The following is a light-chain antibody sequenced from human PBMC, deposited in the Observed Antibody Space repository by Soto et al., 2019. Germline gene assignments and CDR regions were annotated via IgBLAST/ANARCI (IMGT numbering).Light chain of an antibody. CDR2: GAS. J-gene: IGKJ1*01. V-gene: IGKV3-20*01. CDR3: QHYGSSAT. CDR1: QSVSSNY. Sequence: TQSPGTLSLSPGERATLSCRASQSVSSNYLAWYQQKPGQAPRLLISGASSRATGIPDRFSGSGSGTDFTLTISRLEPEDFAVYYCQHYGSSATFGQGTKVDIK.